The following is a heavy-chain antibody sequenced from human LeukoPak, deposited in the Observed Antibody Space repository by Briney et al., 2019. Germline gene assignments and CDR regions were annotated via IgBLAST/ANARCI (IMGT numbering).Heavy chain of an antibody. D-gene: IGHD3-22*01. CDR1: GGSISSYY. CDR3: AQIRPSTYYDSSGSLDY. CDR2: IYYSRST. Sequence: SETLSLTCTVSGGSISSYYWSWIRQPPGKGLEWIGYIYYSRSTNYNPSLKSRVTISVDTSKNQFSLKLSSMTAADTAVYYCAQIRPSTYYDSSGSLDYWGQGTLVTVSS. V-gene: IGHV4-59*08. J-gene: IGHJ4*02.